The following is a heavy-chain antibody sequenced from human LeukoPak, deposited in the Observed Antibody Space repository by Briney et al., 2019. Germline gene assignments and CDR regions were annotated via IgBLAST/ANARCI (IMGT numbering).Heavy chain of an antibody. CDR3: ARVRSPWATIDYYLDY. J-gene: IGHJ4*02. CDR1: GGSISSGDYY. CDR2: IYYSGST. D-gene: IGHD5-24*01. Sequence: SQTLSLTCTVSGGSISSGDYYWSWIRQPPGKGLEWIGYIYYSGSTNYNPSLKSRVTISVDTSKNQFSLKLSSVTAADTAVYYCARVRSPWATIDYYLDYWGQGTLVTVSS. V-gene: IGHV4-61*08.